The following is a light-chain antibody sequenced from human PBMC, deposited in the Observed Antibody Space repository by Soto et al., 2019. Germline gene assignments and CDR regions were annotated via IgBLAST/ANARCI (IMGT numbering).Light chain of an antibody. V-gene: IGKV3-20*01. CDR1: QSVSSSY. J-gene: IGKJ1*01. Sequence: EIVLTQSPGTLSLSPGERATLSCRASQSVSSSYLAWYQQKPGQAPRPLIYGASSRAIGIPDRFSGSGSGTDFTLTISRLEPQDLAVYYCQQYGSSPWTFGHGTKEEIK. CDR3: QQYGSSPWT. CDR2: GAS.